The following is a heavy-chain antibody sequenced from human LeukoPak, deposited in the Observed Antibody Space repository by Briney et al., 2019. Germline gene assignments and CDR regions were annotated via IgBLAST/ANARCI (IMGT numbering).Heavy chain of an antibody. Sequence: GGSLRLSCAASGFTFDDYGMSWVRHAPGKGLEWVSGINWNGGSTGYGDSVKGRFTISRDNAKNSLYLQMNSLRAEDTALYYCARLGSGSGYTHDAFDIWGQGTMVTVSS. CDR3: ARLGSGSGYTHDAFDI. D-gene: IGHD3-22*01. CDR2: INWNGGST. CDR1: GFTFDDYG. J-gene: IGHJ3*02. V-gene: IGHV3-20*04.